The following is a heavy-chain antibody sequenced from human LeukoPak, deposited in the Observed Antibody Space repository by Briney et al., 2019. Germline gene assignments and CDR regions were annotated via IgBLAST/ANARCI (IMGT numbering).Heavy chain of an antibody. Sequence: ASVKVSCKASGYTFTSYDINWVRQATGRGLEWMGWMNPNSGNTGYAQKFQGRVTMTRNTSISTAYMELSSLRSEDTAVYYCARGLYSSGWSPFYYYYGMDVWGQGTTVTVSS. CDR1: GYTFTSYD. V-gene: IGHV1-8*01. CDR2: MNPNSGNT. J-gene: IGHJ6*02. D-gene: IGHD6-19*01. CDR3: ARGLYSSGWSPFYYYYGMDV.